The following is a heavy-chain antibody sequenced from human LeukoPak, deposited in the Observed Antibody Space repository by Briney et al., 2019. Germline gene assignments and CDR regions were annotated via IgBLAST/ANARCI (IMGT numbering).Heavy chain of an antibody. CDR2: ISAYNGNT. CDR3: ARDEPTLVPAAIADAFDI. J-gene: IGHJ3*02. CDR1: GGTFSSYA. D-gene: IGHD2-2*02. Sequence: AASVKVSCKASGGTFSSYAISWVRQAPGQGLEWMGWISAYNGNTNYAQKLQGRVTMTTDTSTSTAYMELRSLRSDDTAVYYCARDEPTLVPAAIADAFDIWGQGTMVTVSS. V-gene: IGHV1-18*01.